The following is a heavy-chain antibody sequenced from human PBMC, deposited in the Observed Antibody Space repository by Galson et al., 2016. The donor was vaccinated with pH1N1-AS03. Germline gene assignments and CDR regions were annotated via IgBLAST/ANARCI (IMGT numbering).Heavy chain of an antibody. CDR3: ANPRASGTTMVTRLDY. Sequence: SLRLSCAASGFTLRSYAMTWVRQAPGKGLEWVSAISISGNYTYYADSVKGRFTVSRDNSKNTLYLQMNGLRAEDTAIYYCANPRASGTTMVTRLDYWGQGILVTVSS. D-gene: IGHD5-18*01. CDR2: ISISGNYT. V-gene: IGHV3-23*01. CDR1: GFTLRSYA. J-gene: IGHJ4*02.